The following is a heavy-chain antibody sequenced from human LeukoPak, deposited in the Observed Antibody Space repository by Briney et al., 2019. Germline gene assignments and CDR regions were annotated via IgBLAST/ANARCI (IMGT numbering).Heavy chain of an antibody. J-gene: IGHJ4*02. V-gene: IGHV1-2*02. CDR3: ARALAVAGTAPDY. CDR2: INPNSGST. D-gene: IGHD6-19*01. Sequence: ASVKVSCKASGGTFSGYYMHWVRQAPGQGLERMEWINPNSGSTNNAQKFQGRVTMTRDTTISTAYMELSRLRSDDTAVYYWARALAVAGTAPDYWGQGTLVTVSS. CDR1: GGTFSGYY.